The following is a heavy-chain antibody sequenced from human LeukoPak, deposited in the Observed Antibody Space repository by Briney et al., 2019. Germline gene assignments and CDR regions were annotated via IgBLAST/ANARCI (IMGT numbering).Heavy chain of an antibody. CDR3: ARGYCSGGSCYSNWFDP. CDR2: INHSGST. D-gene: IGHD2-15*01. CDR1: GDSFSGYY. V-gene: IGHV4-34*01. Sequence: AETLSLTCAVYGDSFSGYYWSWVRQPPGKGLEWVGEINHSGSTNYNPSLKSRVTISVDTSKNQFSLKRSSVGAAGRAVVYGARGYCSGGSCYSNWFDPWGQGTLVTVSS. J-gene: IGHJ5*02.